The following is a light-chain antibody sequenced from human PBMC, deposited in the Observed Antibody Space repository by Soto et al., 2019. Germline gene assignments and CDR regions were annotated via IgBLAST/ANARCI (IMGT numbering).Light chain of an antibody. CDR3: QQYFGPPYR. CDR1: ESIFFNSNNRNY. Sequence: DIVMTQSPDSLAVSLGERATINCKSSESIFFNSNNRNYLAWYQQKPGQPPKLLIMWASSRESGVPDRFSGSGSKTNFTLSISSLQAEDVAVYYCQQYFGPPYRFGQGTKLEIK. CDR2: WAS. J-gene: IGKJ2*03. V-gene: IGKV4-1*01.